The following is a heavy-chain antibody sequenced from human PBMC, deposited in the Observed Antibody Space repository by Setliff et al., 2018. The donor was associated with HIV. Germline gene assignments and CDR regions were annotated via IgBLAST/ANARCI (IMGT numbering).Heavy chain of an antibody. V-gene: IGHV4-59*11. Sequence: PSETLSLTCTVSGGSISSQYWSWIRQTPGKGLESIGYVYNSGGTNYNPSLKSRVTISVDTSKNQFSLRLSSVTAADTAVYYCARLRGSYDFSNWFDPWGQGTQVTVSS. CDR1: GGSISSQY. J-gene: IGHJ5*02. D-gene: IGHD3-3*01. CDR3: ARLRGSYDFSNWFDP. CDR2: VYNSGGT.